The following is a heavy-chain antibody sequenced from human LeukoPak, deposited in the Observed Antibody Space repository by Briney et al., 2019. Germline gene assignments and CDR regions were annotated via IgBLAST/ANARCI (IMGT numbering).Heavy chain of an antibody. CDR1: GFTFYDYA. CDR3: AKDIYPTPARPDAFDI. CDR2: IYGDGAST. V-gene: IGHV3-43*02. J-gene: IGHJ3*02. Sequence: GGSLRLSCAASGFTFYDYAMHWVRQAPGKGLEWVSLIYGDGASTSYADSVKGRFTIARDNSKNSLYLQMNSLRTDDTALYFCAKDIYPTPARPDAFDIWGQGTMVTVSS. D-gene: IGHD2-2*02.